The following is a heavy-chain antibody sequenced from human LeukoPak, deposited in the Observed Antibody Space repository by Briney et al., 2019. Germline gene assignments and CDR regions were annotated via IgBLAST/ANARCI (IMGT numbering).Heavy chain of an antibody. CDR1: GGSVSGSDYY. CDR3: SRVFDS. CDR2: IFYIGKT. J-gene: IGHJ4*02. Sequence: SETLSLTCTVSGGSVSGSDYYWGWIRQPPRKGLEWIGDIFYIGKTNYNPSLKSRVTISVDTSKSQFSLKLTSVTAADTAVYYCSRVFDSWGQGTLVTVSS. V-gene: IGHV4-39*07.